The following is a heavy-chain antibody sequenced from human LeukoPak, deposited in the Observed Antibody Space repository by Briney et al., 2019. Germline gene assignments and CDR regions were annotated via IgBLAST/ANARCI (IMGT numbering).Heavy chain of an antibody. Sequence: AGGSLRLSCAASGFTFSSYAMSWVRQAPGKGLEWVSAISGSGGSTYYADSVKGRFTISRDNAKNSLYLQMNSLRAEDTAVYYCANSGSYLRGAFDIWGQGTMVTVSS. CDR3: ANSGSYLRGAFDI. CDR2: ISGSGGST. V-gene: IGHV3-23*01. CDR1: GFTFSSYA. D-gene: IGHD1-26*01. J-gene: IGHJ3*02.